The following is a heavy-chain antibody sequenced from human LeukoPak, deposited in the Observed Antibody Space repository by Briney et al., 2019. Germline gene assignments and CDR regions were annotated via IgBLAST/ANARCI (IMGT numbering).Heavy chain of an antibody. CDR3: ARLPGIAAPRDY. J-gene: IGHJ4*02. CDR2: ISSSSSYI. Sequence: GGSLRLSCAASGFTFSSYSMNWVRQAPGKGLEWVSSISSSSSYIYYADSVKGRFTISRDNAKNSLYLQMNSLRAEDTAVYYCARLPGIAAPRDYWAREPWSPSPQ. V-gene: IGHV3-21*01. D-gene: IGHD6-6*01. CDR1: GFTFSSYS.